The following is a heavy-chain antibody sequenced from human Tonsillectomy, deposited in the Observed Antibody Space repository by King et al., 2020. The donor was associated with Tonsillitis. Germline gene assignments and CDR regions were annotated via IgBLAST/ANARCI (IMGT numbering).Heavy chain of an antibody. CDR3: ARGARLAPLGY. D-gene: IGHD6-19*01. V-gene: IGHV3-74*01. CDR2: INSDGSST. Sequence: DVQLVESGGGLVQPGGSLRLSCAASGFTFSIYWMHWVRHAPGKGLVWVSRINSDGSSTSDADSVKGRFTISRDNAKNTLYLQMNSLRAEDTAVYYCARGARLAPLGYWGQGTLVTVSS. J-gene: IGHJ4*02. CDR1: GFTFSIYW.